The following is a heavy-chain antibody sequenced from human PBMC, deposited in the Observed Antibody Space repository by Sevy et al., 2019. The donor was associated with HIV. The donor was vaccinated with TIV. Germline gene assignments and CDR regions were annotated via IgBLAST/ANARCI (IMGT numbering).Heavy chain of an antibody. CDR1: GFSITSYW. CDR2: MNEDGSVT. Sequence: GGSLRLSCAGSGFSITSYWMHWVRQAPWKGLVWVSRMNEDGSVTNHADSVRGRFTISRDIAKNTLYLQMNSLSVDDTAVYYCVKDFGGPTDYWGQGNVVTVSS. V-gene: IGHV3-74*01. D-gene: IGHD3-16*01. J-gene: IGHJ4*02. CDR3: VKDFGGPTDY.